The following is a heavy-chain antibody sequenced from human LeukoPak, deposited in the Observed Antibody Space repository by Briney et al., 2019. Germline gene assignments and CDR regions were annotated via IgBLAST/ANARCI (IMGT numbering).Heavy chain of an antibody. D-gene: IGHD2-2*01. V-gene: IGHV3-30*02. CDR1: GFTFSSYG. CDR3: AKGSIVVVPAAKGLDY. J-gene: IGHJ4*02. CDR2: IRYDGSNK. Sequence: GGSLRLSCAASGFTFSSYGMHWVRQTAGKGLEWVAFIRYDGSNKYYADSVKGRFTISRDNSKNTLYLQMNSLRAEDTAVYYCAKGSIVVVPAAKGLDYWGQGTLVTVSS.